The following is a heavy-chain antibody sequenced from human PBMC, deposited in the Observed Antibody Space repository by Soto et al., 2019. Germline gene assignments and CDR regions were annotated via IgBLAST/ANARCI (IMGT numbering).Heavy chain of an antibody. CDR3: AKDWRELLPARASDI. D-gene: IGHD1-26*01. V-gene: IGHV3-30*18. CDR2: ITYDGSNK. CDR1: GFTFSSYG. Sequence: PGGSRRLSCAASGFTFSSYGMHWVRQAPGKGLEWVGVITYDGSNKFYADSVKGRFTISRENSKNTLYLQMNSLRAEDAAVYYCAKDWRELLPARASDIWGPATMLTVSS. J-gene: IGHJ3*02.